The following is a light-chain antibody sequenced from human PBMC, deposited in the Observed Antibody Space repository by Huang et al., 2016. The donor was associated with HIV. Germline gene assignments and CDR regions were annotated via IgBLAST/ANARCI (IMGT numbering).Light chain of an antibody. Sequence: EIVMTQSPATLSVSPGERATLSCRASQSVTGNLAWYQQKLGQAPRLLIYGASTRATGNAARFNASGSGTEFTLTINSLQSEDFAVYYCQQYNNWPRTFGPGTKVDVK. CDR3: QQYNNWPRT. J-gene: IGKJ3*01. CDR2: GAS. CDR1: QSVTGN. V-gene: IGKV3-15*01.